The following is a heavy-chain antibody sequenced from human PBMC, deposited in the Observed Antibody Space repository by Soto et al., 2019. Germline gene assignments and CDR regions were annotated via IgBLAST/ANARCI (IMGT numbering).Heavy chain of an antibody. CDR1: GFTFSSYG. CDR3: AKDSDISSTNFGVYYYYGMDV. J-gene: IGHJ6*02. CDR2: ISYDGSNK. D-gene: IGHD2-2*01. Sequence: GGSLRLSXAASGFTFSSYGMHWVRQAPGKGLEWVAVISYDGSNKYYADSVKGRFTISRDNSKNTLYLQMNSLRAEDTAVYYCAKDSDISSTNFGVYYYYGMDVWGQGTTVTVSS. V-gene: IGHV3-30*18.